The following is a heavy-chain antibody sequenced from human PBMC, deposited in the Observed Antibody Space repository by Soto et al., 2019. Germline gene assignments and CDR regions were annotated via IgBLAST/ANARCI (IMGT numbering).Heavy chain of an antibody. CDR2: VYHNGLT. D-gene: IGHD6-19*01. CDR3: ARDVAVPGESDRFDY. CDR1: GDAIVTNKC. Sequence: PAETLSLTCAVSGDAIVTNKCLILFRHPPGKGLEWIGEVYHNGLTNYNASLKSRVTMSVDTSKNQFSLKLTSVTAADTAIYYCARDVAVPGESDRFDYWGQGTLVTVSS. V-gene: IGHV4-4*02. J-gene: IGHJ4*02.